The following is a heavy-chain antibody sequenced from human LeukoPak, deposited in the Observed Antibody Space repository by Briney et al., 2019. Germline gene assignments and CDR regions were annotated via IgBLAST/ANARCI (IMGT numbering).Heavy chain of an antibody. CDR3: AGDSRAGYSSGWYLIDY. J-gene: IGHJ4*02. V-gene: IGHV4-38-2*02. D-gene: IGHD6-19*01. Sequence: PSETLSLTCAVSGYSISSGYYWGWIRQPPGKGLEWIGSIYHSGSTYYNPSLKRRVTISVDTSKNQFSLKLSSVTAADTAVYYCAGDSRAGYSSGWYLIDYWGQGTLVTVSS. CDR2: IYHSGST. CDR1: GYSISSGYY.